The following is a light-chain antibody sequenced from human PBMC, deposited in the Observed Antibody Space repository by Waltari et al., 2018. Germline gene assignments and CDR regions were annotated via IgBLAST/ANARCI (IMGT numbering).Light chain of an antibody. CDR3: QQSYDTPRT. CDR1: QYISTY. J-gene: IGKJ1*01. Sequence: DFQMTQSPSSLSASVGDRVTITCRASQYISTYLKWYQQKPGKGPKLLIYAASTLQSGVPSRFSGSGSGTDFTFTISSMKIEDFATYYCQQSYDTPRTFGQGTKVEVK. V-gene: IGKV1-39*01. CDR2: AAS.